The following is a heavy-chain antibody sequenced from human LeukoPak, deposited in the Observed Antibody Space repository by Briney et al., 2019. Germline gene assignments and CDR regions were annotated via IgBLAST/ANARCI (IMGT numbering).Heavy chain of an antibody. CDR1: GFTFNNYV. J-gene: IGHJ4*02. V-gene: IGHV3-30*18. Sequence: GGSLRLSCAASGFTFNNYVMHWVRQAPGKGLEWVALISYDGSNKYYADSVRGRFTISRDNSKNTLYLQMISLRPEDTAVYYCAKDFEGFCGGDCYSMDFWGQGTRASVSS. CDR3: AKDFEGFCGGDCYSMDF. D-gene: IGHD2-21*02. CDR2: ISYDGSNK.